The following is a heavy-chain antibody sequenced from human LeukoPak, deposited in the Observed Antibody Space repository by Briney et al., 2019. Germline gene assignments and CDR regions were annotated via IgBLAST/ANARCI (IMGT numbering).Heavy chain of an antibody. Sequence: GGSLRLSCAASGFTFSSYGMHWVRQAPGKGLEWVAFIRYDGSNKYYADSVKGRFTISRDNSKNTLYLQMNSLRAEDTAVYYCAKGWPYDILTGPSLDYWGQGTLVTVSS. CDR1: GFTFSSYG. J-gene: IGHJ4*02. V-gene: IGHV3-30*02. CDR2: IRYDGSNK. D-gene: IGHD3-9*01. CDR3: AKGWPYDILTGPSLDY.